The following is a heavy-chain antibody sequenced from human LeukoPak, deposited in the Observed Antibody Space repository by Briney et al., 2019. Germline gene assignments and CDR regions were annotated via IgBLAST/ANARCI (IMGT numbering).Heavy chain of an antibody. V-gene: IGHV1-2*02. CDR2: INPNSGGT. J-gene: IGHJ4*02. D-gene: IGHD1-26*01. CDR3: ARVSGSYYDPLDY. CDR1: GYTFTGCY. Sequence: GASVKVSCKASGYTFTGCYMHWVRQAPGQGLEWMGWINPNSGGTNYAQKFQGRVTMTRDTSISTAYMELSRLRSDDTAVYYCARVSGSYYDPLDYWGQGTLVTVSS.